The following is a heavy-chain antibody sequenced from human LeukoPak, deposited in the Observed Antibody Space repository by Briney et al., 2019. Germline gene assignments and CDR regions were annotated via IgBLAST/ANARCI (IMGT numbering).Heavy chain of an antibody. CDR1: GGSISNYY. CDR2: IYYSGST. V-gene: IGHV4-39*06. J-gene: IGHJ4*02. Sequence: SETLFLTCTVSGGSISNYYWGWIRQPPGEGLEWIGSIYYSGSTYYNSSLQSRVTISVHMSNNQFALKLSSVTAADTAVYYCTRAPGAGLIDSWGQGTLVTVSS. D-gene: IGHD4/OR15-4a*01. CDR3: TRAPGAGLIDS.